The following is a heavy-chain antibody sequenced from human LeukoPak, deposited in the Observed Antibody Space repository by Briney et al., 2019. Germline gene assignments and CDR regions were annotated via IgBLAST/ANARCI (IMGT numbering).Heavy chain of an antibody. Sequence: ASVKVSCKASGGTLSSYAISWVRQAPGQGLEWMGGIIPIFGTANYAQKFQGRVTITADESTSTAYMELSSLRSEDTAVYYCATFYDFWSGSPGDFDYYYYMDVWGKGTTVTVSS. CDR3: ATFYDFWSGSPGDFDYYYYMDV. D-gene: IGHD3-3*01. V-gene: IGHV1-69*01. J-gene: IGHJ6*03. CDR2: IIPIFGTA. CDR1: GGTLSSYA.